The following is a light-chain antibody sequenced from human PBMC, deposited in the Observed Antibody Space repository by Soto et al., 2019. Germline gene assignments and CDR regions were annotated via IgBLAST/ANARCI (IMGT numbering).Light chain of an antibody. CDR1: QSVRNSY. CDR2: GAS. V-gene: IGKV3-20*01. J-gene: IGKJ1*01. CDR3: QQYGGSPWT. Sequence: DIVLTQSPGTLSLSPGERATLSCRASQSVRNSYLAWYQQKPGQAPRLLVYGASSRATGIPARFSGSGSGTDFTLTVSRLEPEDFAVYYCQQYGGSPWTFGQGTKVEIK.